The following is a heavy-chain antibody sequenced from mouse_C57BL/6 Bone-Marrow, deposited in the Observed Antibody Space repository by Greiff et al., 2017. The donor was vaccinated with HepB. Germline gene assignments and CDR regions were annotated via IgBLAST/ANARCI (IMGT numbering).Heavy chain of an antibody. D-gene: IGHD4-1*01. CDR2: IYPGSGST. J-gene: IGHJ2*01. Sequence: VQLQQPGAELVKPGASVMMSCKASGYTFTCYWITWVKQRPGQGLEWIGDIYPGSGSTNYNEKFKSKATLTVDTSSSTAYMHLSSLTSEDSAVYYCASELGSFDYWGQGTTLTVSS. V-gene: IGHV1-55*01. CDR1: GYTFTCYW. CDR3: ASELGSFDY.